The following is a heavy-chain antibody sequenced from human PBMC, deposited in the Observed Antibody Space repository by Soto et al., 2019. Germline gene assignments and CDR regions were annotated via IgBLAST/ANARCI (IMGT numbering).Heavy chain of an antibody. CDR1: GYTFTSYA. CDR3: ARDQRAAPNRYYYYYYGMDV. Sequence: GASVKVSCKASGYTFTSYAMHWVRQAPGQRLEWMGWINAGNGNTKYSQKFQGRVTITRDTSASTAYMELSSLRSEDTAVYYCARDQRAAPNRYYYYYYGMDVWGQGTTVTVSS. CDR2: INAGNGNT. V-gene: IGHV1-3*01. J-gene: IGHJ6*02. D-gene: IGHD6-25*01.